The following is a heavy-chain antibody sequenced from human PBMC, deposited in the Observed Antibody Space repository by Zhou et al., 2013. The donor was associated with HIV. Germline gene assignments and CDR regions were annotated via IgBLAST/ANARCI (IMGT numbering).Heavy chain of an antibody. D-gene: IGHD3-3*02. CDR2: INPKNGDT. V-gene: IGHV1-2*02. CDR1: GYIITDYY. J-gene: IGHJ6*03. CDR3: ARDWQFHVIFDDYYIDV. Sequence: QEQLVQSGADVRKPGASVNVSCKASGYIITDYYLHWVRQAPGQGLQWMGWINPKNGDTNFAQTFKGRITMTRDTSINTAYMVLTSLKSNDTALYFCARDWQFHVIFDDYYIDVWGEGTTVIVSS.